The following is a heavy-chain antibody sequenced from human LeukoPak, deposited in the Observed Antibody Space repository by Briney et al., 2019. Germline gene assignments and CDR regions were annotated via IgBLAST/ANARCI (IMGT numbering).Heavy chain of an antibody. Sequence: GGSLRLSCAASGFTFSSYEMNWVRQAPGKGLEWVSYISFSGSTIYYADSVKGRFTISRDNAKNSLYVQMNSLRAEDTAVYYCARGGYYVSSGYYYVGYFHHWGQGTLVTVSS. CDR1: GFTFSSYE. CDR3: ARGGYYVSSGYYYVGYFHH. V-gene: IGHV3-48*03. D-gene: IGHD3-22*01. J-gene: IGHJ1*01. CDR2: ISFSGSTI.